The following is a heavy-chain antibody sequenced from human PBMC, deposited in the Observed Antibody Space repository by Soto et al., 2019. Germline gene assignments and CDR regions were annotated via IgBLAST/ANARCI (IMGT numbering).Heavy chain of an antibody. D-gene: IGHD2-8*02. CDR2: IYYSGST. CDR1: GGYISSSSYY. V-gene: IGHV4-39*07. CDR3: ARGGGVYYFDY. Sequence: PSETMSLTCTVSGGYISSSSYYWGWIRQPPGKGLEWIGSIYYSGSTYYNPSLKSRVTISVDTSKNQFSLKLSSVTAADTAVYYCARGGGVYYFDYWGQGTLVTVSS. J-gene: IGHJ4*02.